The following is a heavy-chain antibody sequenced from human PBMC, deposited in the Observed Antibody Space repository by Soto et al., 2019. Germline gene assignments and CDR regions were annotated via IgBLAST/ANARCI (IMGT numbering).Heavy chain of an antibody. CDR1: GFTFSRYG. Sequence: QGQLVESGGGVVQPGRSLRLSCAASGFTFSRYGMHWVRQAPGKGLEWVAVISYDGSNKYYADSVKGRFTISRDNSKNTLYLQMNSLRAEDTAVYYCAPWFGAFDYWGQGTLVTVSS. CDR3: APWFGAFDY. CDR2: ISYDGSNK. V-gene: IGHV3-30*03. D-gene: IGHD3-10*01. J-gene: IGHJ4*02.